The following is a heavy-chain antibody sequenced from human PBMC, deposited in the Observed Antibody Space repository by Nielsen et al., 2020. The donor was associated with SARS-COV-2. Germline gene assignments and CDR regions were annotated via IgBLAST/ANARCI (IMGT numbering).Heavy chain of an antibody. D-gene: IGHD7-27*01. CDR2: IKQDGSEK. CDR1: GFTFSSYW. CDR3: ARGNGWGSYFDY. Sequence: GESLKISCAASGFTFSSYWMSWVRQAPGKGLEWVANIKQDGSEKYYVDSVKGRFTISRDNSKNTLYLQMNSLRAEDTAVYYCARGNGWGSYFDYWGQGTLVTVSS. V-gene: IGHV3-7*01. J-gene: IGHJ4*02.